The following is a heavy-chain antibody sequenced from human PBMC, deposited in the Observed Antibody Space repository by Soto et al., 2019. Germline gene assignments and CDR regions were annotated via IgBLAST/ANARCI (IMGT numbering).Heavy chain of an antibody. V-gene: IGHV1-18*01. CDR3: ARGWAIFPYGMDV. Sequence: ASVKVSCKASGYTFTRSGISWVRQAPGQGLEWMGWISTYNGDTNYAQTFQGRVTITADESTSTAYMELSSLRSEDTAVYYCARGWAIFPYGMDVWGQGTTVTVSS. D-gene: IGHD3-3*01. CDR2: ISTYNGDT. J-gene: IGHJ6*02. CDR1: GYTFTRSG.